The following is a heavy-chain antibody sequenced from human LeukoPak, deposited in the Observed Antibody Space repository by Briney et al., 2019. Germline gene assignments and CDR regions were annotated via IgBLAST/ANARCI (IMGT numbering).Heavy chain of an antibody. V-gene: IGHV3-23*01. Sequence: SGGSLRLSCTVSGFTFSNYAMAWVRQAPGKGLEWVSALGPTGRSTYYADSVKGRFTISRDNSKNTLYLQMNSLRAEDTAVYYCAKDRYSGSYNYFDYWGQGTLVTVSS. CDR2: LGPTGRST. CDR1: GFTFSNYA. D-gene: IGHD1-26*01. CDR3: AKDRYSGSYNYFDY. J-gene: IGHJ4*02.